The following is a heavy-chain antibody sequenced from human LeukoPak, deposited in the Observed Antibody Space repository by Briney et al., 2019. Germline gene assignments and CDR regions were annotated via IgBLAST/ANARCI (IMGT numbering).Heavy chain of an antibody. CDR2: ISSSSSTI. CDR3: ASELILNY. CDR1: RFTFSNYW. V-gene: IGHV3-48*01. J-gene: IGHJ4*02. Sequence: GGSLRLSCAACRFTFSNYWMVWVRQAPGKGLEWVSYISSSSSTIYYADSVKGRFTISRDNAKNSLYLQMNSLRAEDTAVYYCASELILNYGGQGTLVTVSS. D-gene: IGHD3-10*01.